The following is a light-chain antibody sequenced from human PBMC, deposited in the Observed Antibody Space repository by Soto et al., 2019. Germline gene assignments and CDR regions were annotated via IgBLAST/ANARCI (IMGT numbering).Light chain of an antibody. CDR3: AAWDDSLIAVV. CDR1: NSNIGSNP. J-gene: IGLJ2*01. Sequence: QAVVTQPPSASGTPGQRVTISCSGSNSNIGSNPVHWYQQLPGTAPKPLIYTNSHRPSGVPDRFSASKSGTSASLAISGLQSEDEADYYCAAWDDSLIAVVFGGGTKVTVL. V-gene: IGLV1-44*01. CDR2: TNS.